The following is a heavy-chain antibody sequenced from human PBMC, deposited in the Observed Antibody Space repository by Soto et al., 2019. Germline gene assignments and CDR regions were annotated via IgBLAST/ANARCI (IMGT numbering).Heavy chain of an antibody. CDR3: ARGSGSLYYFHY. CDR1: GFTFSSYD. CDR2: IGTAGDT. J-gene: IGHJ4*02. D-gene: IGHD1-26*01. Sequence: EVQLVESGGGLVQPGGSLRLSCAASGFTFSSYDMHWVRQATGKGLEWVSAIGTAGDTYYPGSVKGRFTISRENAKNSLYLQMNNLRAEDTALYYCARGSGSLYYFHYWGQGTLVTVSS. V-gene: IGHV3-13*01.